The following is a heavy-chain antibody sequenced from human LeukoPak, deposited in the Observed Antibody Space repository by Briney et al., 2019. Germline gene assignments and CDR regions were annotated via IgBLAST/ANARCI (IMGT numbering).Heavy chain of an antibody. J-gene: IGHJ6*03. D-gene: IGHD6-19*01. CDR2: ISSSGSTI. CDR3: ARRSSGWYPPPYYCYYMDV. CDR1: GFTFSDYY. Sequence: GGSLRLSCAASGFTFSDYYMSWIRQAPGKGLEWVSYISSSGSTIYYADSVKGRFTISRDNAKNSLYLQMNSLRAEDTAVYYCARRSSGWYPPPYYCYYMDVWGKGTTVTVSS. V-gene: IGHV3-11*01.